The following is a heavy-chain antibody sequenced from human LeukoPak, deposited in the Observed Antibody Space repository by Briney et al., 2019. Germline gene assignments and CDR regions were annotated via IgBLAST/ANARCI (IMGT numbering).Heavy chain of an antibody. CDR3: VRDGDSWNDFDH. Sequence: PGGSLRLSCVASGFSFSTSWMTWVRQAPGKGLEWVANIRKDGREIYYADSMKGRFTISRDNSKNSLYLQIHSLRAEDTGVYYGVRDGDSWNDFDHWGQGTLVTVSS. V-gene: IGHV3-7*01. CDR2: IRKDGREI. CDR1: GFSFSTSW. J-gene: IGHJ4*02. D-gene: IGHD1-1*01.